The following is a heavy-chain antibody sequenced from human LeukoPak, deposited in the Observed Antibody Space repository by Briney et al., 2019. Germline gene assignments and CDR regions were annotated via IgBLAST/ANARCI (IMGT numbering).Heavy chain of an antibody. Sequence: PGGSLRLSCAASGFTFSSYGMHWVRQAPGKGLEWVAFIRYDGSNKYYADSVKGRFTISRDNSKNTLYLQMNSLRAEDTAVYYCAKGGALAAAANSYYFDYWGQGTLVTVSS. D-gene: IGHD6-13*01. CDR2: IRYDGSNK. CDR1: GFTFSSYG. J-gene: IGHJ4*02. CDR3: AKGGALAAAANSYYFDY. V-gene: IGHV3-30*02.